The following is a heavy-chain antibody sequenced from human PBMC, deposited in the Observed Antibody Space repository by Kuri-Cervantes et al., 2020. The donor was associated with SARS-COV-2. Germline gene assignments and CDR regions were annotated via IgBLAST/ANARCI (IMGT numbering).Heavy chain of an antibody. CDR1: GFTFDDYG. Sequence: GESLKISCAASGFTFDDYGMSWVRQAPGKGLEWVSRINWNGGSTGYADSVKGRFTISRDNAKNSLYLQMNNLRAEDTAVYYCAKDHSIFDIVVVPAARAEYFQHWGQGTLVTVSS. CDR2: INWNGGST. D-gene: IGHD2-2*01. J-gene: IGHJ1*01. CDR3: AKDHSIFDIVVVPAARAEYFQH. V-gene: IGHV3-20*04.